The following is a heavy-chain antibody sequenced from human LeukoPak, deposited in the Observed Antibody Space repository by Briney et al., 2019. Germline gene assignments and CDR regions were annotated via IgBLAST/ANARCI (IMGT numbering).Heavy chain of an antibody. V-gene: IGHV3-23*01. CDR2: ISGSGGTT. J-gene: IGHJ4*02. CDR3: ASLSGYSHGLGEPFDY. CDR1: GLTFSSYA. Sequence: GGSLRLSCAASGLTFSSYAMSWVRQAPGKGLEWVSSISGSGGTTYYADSVKGRFTISRDSSKNTVYLRMNGLRADDTALYYCASLSGYSHGLGEPFDYGGQGTLVTVSS. D-gene: IGHD5-18*01.